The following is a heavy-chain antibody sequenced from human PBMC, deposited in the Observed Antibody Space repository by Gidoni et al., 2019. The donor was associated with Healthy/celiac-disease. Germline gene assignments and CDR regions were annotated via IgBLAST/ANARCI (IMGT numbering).Heavy chain of an antibody. CDR1: GVTVSNYW. J-gene: IGHJ4*02. CDR3: ARGMADYGGKLSPTYF. V-gene: IGHV3-7*01. CDR2: IKQDGSEK. Sequence: EVQLVESGGGLVQPGGSLRLYCAASGVTVSNYWMNWVRQAPGKGLEWVYNIKQDGSEKYYVHSVKGRFTISRDNAKNSLYLQMNSLRAEDTAVYYCARGMADYGGKLSPTYFWGQGILVTVSS. D-gene: IGHD4-17*01.